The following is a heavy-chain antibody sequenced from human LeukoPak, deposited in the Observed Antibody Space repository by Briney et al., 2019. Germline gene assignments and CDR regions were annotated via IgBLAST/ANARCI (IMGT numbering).Heavy chain of an antibody. V-gene: IGHV4-4*02. J-gene: IGHJ4*02. CDR1: GGSISSSNR. D-gene: IGHD6-19*01. CDR2: IYHSGST. Sequence: PSGTLSLTCAVSGGSISSSNRWSWVRQPPGKGLEWIGEIYHSGSTNYNPSLKSRVTISVDKSKNQFSLKLSSVTAADTAVYYCASEGIAVADLFDYWGQGTLVTVSS. CDR3: ASEGIAVADLFDY.